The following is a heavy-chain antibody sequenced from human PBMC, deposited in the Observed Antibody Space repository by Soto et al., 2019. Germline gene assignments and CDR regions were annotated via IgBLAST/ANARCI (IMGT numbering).Heavy chain of an antibody. CDR3: ARARANVAPNWFDP. Sequence: QVQLVQSGAEVKKPGASVTVSCKASGYTFTDYYIHWVRQAPGQGLEWMGWLNPYSGGTNYAQKFQDWVTMTGDPSVSTAYLELTTLVSDDTAVYYCARARANVAPNWFDPWGQGTLVIVSS. CDR1: GYTFTDYY. V-gene: IGHV1-2*04. J-gene: IGHJ5*02. CDR2: LNPYSGGT. D-gene: IGHD5-12*01.